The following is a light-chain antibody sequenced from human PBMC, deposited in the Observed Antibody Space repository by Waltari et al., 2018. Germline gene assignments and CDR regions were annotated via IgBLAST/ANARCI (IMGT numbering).Light chain of an antibody. J-gene: IGKJ2*01. V-gene: IGKV3-20*01. CDR3: QQYGSSIMYT. CDR2: GAY. Sequence: VLTPSPGPLSLSPGETATLSCRAGQSLTTSYLAWCQQKPGQAPRLLIYGAYSRAAGIPDRFSGSVAGTYFTLTISRLDPEDSAVYYCQQYGSSIMYTFGQGTKLEIK. CDR1: QSLTTSY.